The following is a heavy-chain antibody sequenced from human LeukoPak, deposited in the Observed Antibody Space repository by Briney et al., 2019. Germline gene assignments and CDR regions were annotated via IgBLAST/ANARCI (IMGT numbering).Heavy chain of an antibody. J-gene: IGHJ4*02. CDR2: IQAGGDEK. D-gene: IGHD4-23*01. V-gene: IGHV3-30*02. CDR3: ARDTPGYGGDDFDY. CDR1: GFTFSTYG. Sequence: GGSLRLSCAASGFTFSTYGMHWVRQAPGKGLEWVTFIQAGGDEKYYAESVKGRFTVSRDNSKNTLYLQMNSLRAEDTAVYYCARDTPGYGGDDFDYWGQGALVTVSS.